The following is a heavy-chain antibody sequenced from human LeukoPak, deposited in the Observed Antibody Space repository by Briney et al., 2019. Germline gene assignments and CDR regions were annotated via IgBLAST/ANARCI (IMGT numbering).Heavy chain of an antibody. J-gene: IGHJ6*03. D-gene: IGHD1-14*01. V-gene: IGHV4-34*01. Sequence: SETLSLTCAVYGGSFSGYYWSWIRQPPGKGLEWIGEINHGGSTNYNPSLKSRVTISVDTSKNQFSLKLSSVTAADTAVYYCARLIRKVQRGYYYYMDVWGKGTTVTISS. CDR2: INHGGST. CDR3: ARLIRKVQRGYYYYMDV. CDR1: GGSFSGYY.